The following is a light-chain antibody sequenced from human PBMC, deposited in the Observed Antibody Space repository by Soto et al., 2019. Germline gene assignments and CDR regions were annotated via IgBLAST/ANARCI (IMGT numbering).Light chain of an antibody. Sequence: QSALTQPASVSGSPGQSITISCTGTSSDVGSYKFVSWYQQHPGKAPKPMIYEDSERPSGVSNRFSGSKSGNTASLTISGLQAEDEADYYCCSYAGSSTNYVFGTGTKLTVL. CDR2: EDS. CDR3: CSYAGSSTNYV. CDR1: SSDVGSYKF. V-gene: IGLV2-23*01. J-gene: IGLJ1*01.